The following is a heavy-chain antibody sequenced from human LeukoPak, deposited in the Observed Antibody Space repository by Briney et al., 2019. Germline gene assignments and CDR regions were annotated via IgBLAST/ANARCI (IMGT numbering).Heavy chain of an antibody. CDR2: IKQDGSEK. CDR3: AREVGYCSSTSCYTGAAFDP. D-gene: IGHD2-2*02. J-gene: IGHJ5*02. CDR1: GFTFSSYW. V-gene: IGHV3-7*01. Sequence: GGSLRLCCAASGFTFSSYWMSWVRQAPGKGLEWVANIKQDGSEKYYVDAVKGRFTITKDNAKNSLYLQMNSLRAEDTAVYYRAREVGYCSSTSCYTGAAFDPWGQGTLVTVSS.